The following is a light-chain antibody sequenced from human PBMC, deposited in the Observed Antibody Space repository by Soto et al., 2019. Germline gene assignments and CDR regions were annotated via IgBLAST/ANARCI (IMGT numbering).Light chain of an antibody. CDR3: QQYGTSST. CDR1: QSVRSNY. V-gene: IGKV3-20*01. Sequence: EIVLTQSPGTLSLSPGERATLSCRASQSVRSNYLAWYQQKAGQAPRLLIYAASSRATGIPDRFSGSGSGTDFTLTISRLDSEDFAVYSCQQYGTSSTFGGGTKVEIK. CDR2: AAS. J-gene: IGKJ4*01.